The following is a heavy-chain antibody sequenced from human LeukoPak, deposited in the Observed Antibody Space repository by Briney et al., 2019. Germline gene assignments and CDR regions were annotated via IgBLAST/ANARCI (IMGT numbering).Heavy chain of an antibody. D-gene: IGHD2-2*01. V-gene: IGHV4-34*01. CDR3: ARGELGYCSSTSCSPLDY. J-gene: IGHJ4*02. Sequence: SETLSLTCAVYGGSFSGYYWSWIRQPPGKGLEWIGEINHSGSTNYNPSLKSRVTISVDTSKNQFSLKLSPVTAADTAVYYCARGELGYCSSTSCSPLDYWGQGTLVTVSS. CDR1: GGSFSGYY. CDR2: INHSGST.